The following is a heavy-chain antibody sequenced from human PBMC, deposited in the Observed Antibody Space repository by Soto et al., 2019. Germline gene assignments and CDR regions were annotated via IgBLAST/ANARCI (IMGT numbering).Heavy chain of an antibody. CDR3: ARGERGYYYYMDV. Sequence: PSETLSLTCTVSGGSISSYYWSWIRQPPGKGLEWIGYIYYSGSINYNPSLKSRVTISVDTSKNQFSLKLSSVTAADTAVYYCARGERGYYYYMDVWGKGTTVTVSS. V-gene: IGHV4-59*01. J-gene: IGHJ6*03. CDR2: IYYSGSI. CDR1: GGSISSYY. D-gene: IGHD3-16*01.